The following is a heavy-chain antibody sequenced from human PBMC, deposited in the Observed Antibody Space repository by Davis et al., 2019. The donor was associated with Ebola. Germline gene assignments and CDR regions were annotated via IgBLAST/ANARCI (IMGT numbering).Heavy chain of an antibody. V-gene: IGHV7-4-1*02. CDR3: ARDPVGYDILTGYWGVNGMDV. CDR2: INTNTGNP. Sequence: AASVKVSCKASGYTFTSYAMNWVRQAPGQGLELMGWINTNTGNPTYAQGFTGRFVFSLDTSVSTAYLQISSLKAEDTAVYYCARDPVGYDILTGYWGVNGMDVWGQGTTVTVSS. CDR1: GYTFTSYA. J-gene: IGHJ6*02. D-gene: IGHD3-9*01.